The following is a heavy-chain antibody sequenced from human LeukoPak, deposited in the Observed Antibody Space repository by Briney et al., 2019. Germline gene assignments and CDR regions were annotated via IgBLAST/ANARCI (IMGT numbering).Heavy chain of an antibody. CDR3: ARTLRFLEWLSGGDY. D-gene: IGHD3-3*01. J-gene: IGHJ4*02. CDR2: INGNNGNT. CDR1: GYSFSSYG. Sequence: ASVKVSCTASGYSFSSYGISWVRQAPGQGLEWMGWINGNNGNTNYAQNLQGRVTMTTDTSTSTAYVEQRSLRSDDTAVYYCARTLRFLEWLSGGDYWGQGTLVTVSS. V-gene: IGHV1-18*01.